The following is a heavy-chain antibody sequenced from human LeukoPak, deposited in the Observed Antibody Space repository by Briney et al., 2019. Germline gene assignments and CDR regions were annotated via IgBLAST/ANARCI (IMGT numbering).Heavy chain of an antibody. CDR3: AKDGAHGSGSLFDY. CDR1: GFTFSSYG. V-gene: IGHV3-30*18. J-gene: IGHJ4*02. CDR2: ISYDGSNK. D-gene: IGHD3-10*01. Sequence: GRSLRLSCAASGFTFSSYGMHWVRQAPGKGLEWVAVISYDGSNKYNADSVKGRFTISRDNSKNTLYLQMNSLRAEDTAVYYCAKDGAHGSGSLFDYWGQGTLVTVSS.